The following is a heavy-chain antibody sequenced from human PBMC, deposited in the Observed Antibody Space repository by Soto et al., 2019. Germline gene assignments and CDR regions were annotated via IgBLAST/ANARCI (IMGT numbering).Heavy chain of an antibody. V-gene: IGHV4-31*03. Sequence: SETLSLTCTVSGGSISSGAYYWSWIRQHPGKGLEWIGYISYVGSTYYNPSLQSRVTISVDTSKNQFSLELSSVTAADTAVYYCARGRGGDQDWFDPWGQGTLVT. CDR2: ISYVGST. J-gene: IGHJ5*02. D-gene: IGHD2-21*01. CDR1: GGSISSGAYY. CDR3: ARGRGGDQDWFDP.